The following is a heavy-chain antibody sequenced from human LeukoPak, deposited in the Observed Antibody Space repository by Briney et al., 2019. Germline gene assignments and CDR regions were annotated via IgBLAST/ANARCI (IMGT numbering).Heavy chain of an antibody. CDR3: AREGFGELGHFDY. CDR1: GYTFTSYG. V-gene: IGHV1-18*04. Sequence: GASVKVSCKASGYTFTSYGISWVRQAPGQGLEWMGRISAYNGNTNYAQNLQGRVTMTTDTSTRTAYTELRSLRSDDTAVYYCAREGFGELGHFDYWGQGTLVTVSS. J-gene: IGHJ4*02. CDR2: ISAYNGNT. D-gene: IGHD3-10*01.